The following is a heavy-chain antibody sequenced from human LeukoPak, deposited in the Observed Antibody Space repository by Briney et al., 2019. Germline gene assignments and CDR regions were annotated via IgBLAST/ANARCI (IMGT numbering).Heavy chain of an antibody. Sequence: SETLSLTCTVSGGSISNYYWSWARQPPGKGLEWIGNIYYSGSTNYNPSLKSRVTISVDTSKNQFSLKLTSVTAADTAVYYCARAGFSGYSYDSLLWYFDLWGRGTLVTVSS. J-gene: IGHJ2*01. CDR2: IYYSGST. CDR1: GGSISNYY. D-gene: IGHD5-18*01. CDR3: ARAGFSGYSYDSLLWYFDL. V-gene: IGHV4-59*01.